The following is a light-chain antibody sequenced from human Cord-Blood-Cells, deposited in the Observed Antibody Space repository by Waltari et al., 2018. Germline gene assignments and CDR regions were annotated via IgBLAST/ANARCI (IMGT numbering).Light chain of an antibody. Sequence: QSVLTQPPSASGTPGQRVTISCSGSSSNIGSNTVNWYQQLPGMAPKLLIYCNIQRPSGVPDRFSGSKSGTSASLAISGLQSEDEADYYCAAWDDSLNGVVFGGGTKLTVL. CDR2: CNI. CDR1: SSNIGSNT. CDR3: AAWDDSLNGVV. V-gene: IGLV1-44*01. J-gene: IGLJ2*01.